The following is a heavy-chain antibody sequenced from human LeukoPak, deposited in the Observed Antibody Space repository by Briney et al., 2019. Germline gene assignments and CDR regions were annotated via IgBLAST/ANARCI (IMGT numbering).Heavy chain of an antibody. CDR1: GGSISSYY. D-gene: IGHD1-26*01. J-gene: IGHJ4*02. Sequence: SETLSLTCTVSGGSISSYYWSWLRQPPGKGLEWIGYIYYSGSTNYNPSLKSRVTISVDTSKNQFSLKLSSVTAADTAVYYCARGGSFHDSIGGNDYWGQGTLVTVSS. CDR3: ARGGSFHDSIGGNDY. CDR2: IYYSGST. V-gene: IGHV4-59*08.